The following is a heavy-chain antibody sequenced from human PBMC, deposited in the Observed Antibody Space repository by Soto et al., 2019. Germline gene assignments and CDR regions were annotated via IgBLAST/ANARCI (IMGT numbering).Heavy chain of an antibody. Sequence: SETLSLTCTVSGGSISSYYWSWIRQPPGKGLEWIGYIYYSGSTNYNPSLKSRVTITVDTSKNQFYLKLSSVNAADTAVYYCARHTTGYCSSTSCYTTNYYYYYMDVWGKGTTVTVSS. CDR1: GGSISSYY. D-gene: IGHD2-2*02. J-gene: IGHJ6*03. V-gene: IGHV4-59*08. CDR2: IYYSGST. CDR3: ARHTTGYCSSTSCYTTNYYYYYMDV.